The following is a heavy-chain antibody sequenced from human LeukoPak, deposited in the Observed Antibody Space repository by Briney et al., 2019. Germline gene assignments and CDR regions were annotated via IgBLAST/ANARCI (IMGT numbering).Heavy chain of an antibody. CDR3: ARVVARFIAARPSGWFDP. J-gene: IGHJ5*02. CDR1: SGSISTSNYY. CDR2: IFYSGST. D-gene: IGHD6-6*01. Sequence: PSETLSLTCTVSSGSISTSNYYWGWGRQPPGKALEWIVNIFYSGSTYYSPSLKSRVTISVDKSKNQFSLKLSSVTAADTAVYYCARVVARFIAARPSGWFDPWGQGTLVTVSS. V-gene: IGHV4-39*07.